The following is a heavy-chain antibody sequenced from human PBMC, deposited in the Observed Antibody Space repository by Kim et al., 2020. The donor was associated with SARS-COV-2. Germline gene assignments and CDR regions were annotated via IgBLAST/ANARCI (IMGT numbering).Heavy chain of an antibody. Sequence: GESLKISCKGSGYSFTSYWIGWVRQMPGKGLEWMGIIYPGDSDTRYSPSFQGQVTISADNSISTAYLQWSSLKASDTAMYYCARLHGSGSYIFEWGENFDYWGQGTLVTVSS. CDR2: IYPGDSDT. CDR1: GYSFTSYW. V-gene: IGHV5-51*01. J-gene: IGHJ4*02. D-gene: IGHD3-10*01. CDR3: ARLHGSGSYIFEWGENFDY.